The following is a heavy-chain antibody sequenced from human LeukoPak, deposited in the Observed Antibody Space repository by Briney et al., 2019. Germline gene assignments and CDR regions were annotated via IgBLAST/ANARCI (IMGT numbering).Heavy chain of an antibody. CDR3: ASYTIAEYYFDY. D-gene: IGHD6-13*01. V-gene: IGHV3-7*01. CDR2: IKQDGSEK. CDR1: GFTFSSYW. J-gene: IGHJ4*02. Sequence: GGSLRLSCAASGFTFSSYWMGWVRQAPGKGLEWVANIKQDGSEKYYVDSVKGRFTISRDNAKNSLYLQMNSLRAEDTAVYYCASYTIAEYYFDYWGQGTLVTVSS.